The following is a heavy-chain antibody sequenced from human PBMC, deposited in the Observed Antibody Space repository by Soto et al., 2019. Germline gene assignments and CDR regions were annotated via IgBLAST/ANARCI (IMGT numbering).Heavy chain of an antibody. Sequence: QVQLVESGGGVVQPGRSLRLSCAASGFTFSSYGMHWARQAPGKGLEWVAVIWYDGSNKYYADSVKGRFTISRDNSKNTLYLQMNSLRAEDTAVYYCARDHFSMVRGVITYYFDYWGQGTLVTVSS. V-gene: IGHV3-33*01. CDR2: IWYDGSNK. J-gene: IGHJ4*02. CDR3: ARDHFSMVRGVITYYFDY. D-gene: IGHD3-10*01. CDR1: GFTFSSYG.